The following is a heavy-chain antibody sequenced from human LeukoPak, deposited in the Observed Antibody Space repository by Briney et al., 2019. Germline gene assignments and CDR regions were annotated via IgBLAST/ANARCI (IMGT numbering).Heavy chain of an antibody. CDR3: ARAVGSGVASDY. V-gene: IGHV4-59*01. J-gene: IGHJ4*02. CDR2: MYYSESS. CDR1: GVSFRGYY. Sequence: SETLSLTCTVSGVSFRGYYWSWLRQPPGKGLEWIGYMYYSESSNYNPSLKSRVTISVDTSKNQVSLKLSSVTAADTAVYYCARAVGSGVASDYWGQGTLVTVSS. D-gene: IGHD6-19*01.